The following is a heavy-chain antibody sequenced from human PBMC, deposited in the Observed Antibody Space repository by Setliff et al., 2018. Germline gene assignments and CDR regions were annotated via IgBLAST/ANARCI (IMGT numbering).Heavy chain of an antibody. CDR1: GFTFSIYA. Sequence: GGSLRLSCAASGFTFSIYAMSWVRQAPGKGLEWVSAIRGDSGSTYYADSVKGRVTISRDNSKNTVYLQLNSLRAEDAAVYYCARNRGGTNPWFDFWGQGTQVTVSS. CDR2: IRGDSGST. D-gene: IGHD3-10*01. J-gene: IGHJ5*01. V-gene: IGHV3-23*01. CDR3: ARNRGGTNPWFDF.